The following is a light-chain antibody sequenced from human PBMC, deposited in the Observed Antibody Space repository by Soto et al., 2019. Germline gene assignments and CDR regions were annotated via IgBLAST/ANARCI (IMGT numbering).Light chain of an antibody. CDR3: SSYTSSDILV. V-gene: IGLV2-14*01. J-gene: IGLJ1*01. CDR2: DVV. CDR1: SSDVGGYNY. Sequence: QSVLTQPASVSGSPGQSITISCTGTSSDVGGYNYVSWYQQHPGKAPKLMIYDVVNRPSGVSNRFSGSKSGNAASLTISGLQAEDEADYYCSSYTSSDILVFGTGTKLTVL.